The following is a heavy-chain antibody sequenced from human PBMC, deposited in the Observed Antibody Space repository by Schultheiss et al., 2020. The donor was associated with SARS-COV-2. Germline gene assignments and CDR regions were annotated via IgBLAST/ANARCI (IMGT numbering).Heavy chain of an antibody. CDR1: GSSISSYY. V-gene: IGHV4-59*01. D-gene: IGHD6-19*01. J-gene: IGHJ6*03. Sequence: SETLSLTCAVSGSSISSYYWTWIRQSPGKGLEYIGYIYYSGSTNYNPSLRSRVTISVDTSNNQFSLSLNSVTAADTAVYYCARGRTGYSTGWYNYYLMDVWGKGTTVTVSS. CDR3: ARGRTGYSTGWYNYYLMDV. CDR2: IYYSGST.